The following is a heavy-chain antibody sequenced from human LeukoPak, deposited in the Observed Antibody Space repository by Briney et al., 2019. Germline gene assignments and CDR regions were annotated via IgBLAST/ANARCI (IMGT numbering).Heavy chain of an antibody. J-gene: IGHJ3*02. CDR3: ARDWDYYDSSGRDAFDI. V-gene: IGHV1-18*04. D-gene: IGHD3-22*01. Sequence: ASVKASCKASGYTFTSNYIHWVRQAPGQGLEWMGWISAYNGNTNYAQKLQGRVTMTTDTSTSTAYMELRSLRSDDTAVYYCARDWDYYDSSGRDAFDIWGQGTMVTVSS. CDR2: ISAYNGNT. CDR1: GYTFTSNY.